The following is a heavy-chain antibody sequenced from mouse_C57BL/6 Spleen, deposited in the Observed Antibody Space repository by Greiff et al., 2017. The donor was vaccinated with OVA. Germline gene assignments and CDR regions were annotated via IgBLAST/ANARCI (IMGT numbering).Heavy chain of an antibody. CDR2: INPNNGGT. D-gene: IGHD1-1*01. V-gene: IGHV1-18*01. Sequence: VQLKESGPELVKPGASVKIPCKASGYTFTDYNMDWVKQSHGKSLEWIGDINPNNGGTIYNQKFKGKATLTVDKSSSTAYMELRSLTSEDTAVYYCARREAYYGSSWYFDVWGTGTTVTVSS. CDR1: GYTFTDYN. CDR3: ARREAYYGSSWYFDV. J-gene: IGHJ1*03.